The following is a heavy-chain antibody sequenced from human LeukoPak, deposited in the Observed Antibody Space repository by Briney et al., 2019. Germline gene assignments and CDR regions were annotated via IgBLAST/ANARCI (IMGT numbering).Heavy chain of an antibody. CDR3: GRESSSSTFDY. CDR2: ISGSGGST. Sequence: GGSLRLSCAASGFTFSSYAMSWVRQAPGKGLEWVSAISGSGGSTYYADSVKGRFTISRDNAKNSLYLQMNSLRAEDTAIYYCGRESSSSTFDYWGQGTLVTVSS. D-gene: IGHD5/OR15-5a*01. J-gene: IGHJ4*02. V-gene: IGHV3-23*01. CDR1: GFTFSSYA.